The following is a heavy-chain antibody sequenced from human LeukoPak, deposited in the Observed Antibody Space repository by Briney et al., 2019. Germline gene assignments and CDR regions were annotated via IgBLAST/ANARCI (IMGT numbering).Heavy chain of an antibody. Sequence: ASETVSCKASGYTFTGYYIHWVRHGPGQGLEWMGWINPNSGGTNYGQKFQGRVTMTRDTSISTAYMELSSLTSDDTAVYYCARDQLGGTTSGDYWGQGTLVTVSS. CDR2: INPNSGGT. CDR3: ARDQLGGTTSGDY. V-gene: IGHV1-2*02. J-gene: IGHJ4*02. D-gene: IGHD1-26*01. CDR1: GYTFTGYY.